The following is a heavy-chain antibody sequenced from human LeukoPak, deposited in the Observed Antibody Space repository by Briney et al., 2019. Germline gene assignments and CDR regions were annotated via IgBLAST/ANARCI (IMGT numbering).Heavy chain of an antibody. D-gene: IGHD3-9*01. CDR2: IYSGGNT. CDR1: GFTFSSYA. V-gene: IGHV3-23*03. J-gene: IGHJ3*02. CDR3: ARALTPGAFDI. Sequence: GGSLRLSCAASGFTFSSYAMSWVRQAPGKGLEWVSVIYSGGNTYYADSVMGRFTISRDNSKSTLYLQINNLRTDDTAVYYCARALTPGAFDIWGQGTMVTVSS.